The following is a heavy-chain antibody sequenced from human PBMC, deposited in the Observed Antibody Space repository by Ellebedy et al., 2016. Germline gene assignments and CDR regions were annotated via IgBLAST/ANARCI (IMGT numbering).Heavy chain of an antibody. J-gene: IGHJ4*02. Sequence: SETLSLTXNVSGGSIRNSGYYWGWIRQPPGKGLEWIGSIFYSGSTYYNPSLKSRVTISLDTSKNQFSLKLSSVIAADTAVYYCARAALFFYDRGVGYLDYWGRGSLVTVSS. D-gene: IGHD2/OR15-2a*01. V-gene: IGHV4-39*07. CDR3: ARAALFFYDRGVGYLDY. CDR1: GGSIRNSGYY. CDR2: IFYSGST.